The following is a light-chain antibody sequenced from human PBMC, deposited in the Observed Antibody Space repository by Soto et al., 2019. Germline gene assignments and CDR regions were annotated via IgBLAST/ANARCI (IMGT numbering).Light chain of an antibody. CDR1: QSLLHSNGNNY. CDR3: QHYGNTPPSVT. J-gene: IGKJ3*01. Sequence: DIVMTQSPLSLPVTPGEPASISCRSSQSLLHSNGNNYLDWYLQKPGQAPRLLIYGASSRATGIPDRFSGSGSGTDFTLTISRLEPEDFAVYYCQHYGNTPPSVTFGPGTKVDIK. V-gene: IGKV2-28*01. CDR2: GAS.